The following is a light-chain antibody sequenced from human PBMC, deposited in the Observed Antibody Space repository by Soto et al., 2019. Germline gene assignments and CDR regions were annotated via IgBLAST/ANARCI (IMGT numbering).Light chain of an antibody. CDR3: QQYGSSPRT. Sequence: EIVLTQSPGTLSLSPGERATLSCRASQSVSSSYLAWYQQKPGQAPRLLIYGPSSRATGIPDRFSGSGYGTDFILTSSKLELEEFTEDYCQQYGSSPRTFGQGTKLEIK. V-gene: IGKV3-20*01. CDR1: QSVSSSY. J-gene: IGKJ2*01. CDR2: GPS.